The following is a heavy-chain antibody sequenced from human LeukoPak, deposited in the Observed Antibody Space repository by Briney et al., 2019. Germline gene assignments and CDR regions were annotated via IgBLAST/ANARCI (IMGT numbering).Heavy chain of an antibody. CDR3: AREAMYSYGNNFDY. J-gene: IGHJ4*02. Sequence: ASVKVSCKASGYTFTSYGISWVRQAPGQGLEWMGGISAYSGNTNYAQKLQGRVTMTTDTSTSTAYMELRSLRSDDTAVYYCAREAMYSYGNNFDYWGQGTLVTVSS. V-gene: IGHV1-18*01. CDR2: ISAYSGNT. D-gene: IGHD5-18*01. CDR1: GYTFTSYG.